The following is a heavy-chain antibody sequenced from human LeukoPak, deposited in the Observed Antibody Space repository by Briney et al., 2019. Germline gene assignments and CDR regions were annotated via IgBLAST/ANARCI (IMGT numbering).Heavy chain of an antibody. Sequence: PSQTLSLTCTVSGGSISSGSYYWSWIRQPPGKGLEWIGYIYHSGSTYYNPSLKSRVTISVDRSKNQFSLKLSSVTAADTAVYYCARDALEGFDYWGQGTLVTVSS. J-gene: IGHJ4*02. CDR1: GGSISSGSYY. CDR3: ARDALEGFDY. CDR2: IYHSGST. D-gene: IGHD1-1*01. V-gene: IGHV4-30-2*01.